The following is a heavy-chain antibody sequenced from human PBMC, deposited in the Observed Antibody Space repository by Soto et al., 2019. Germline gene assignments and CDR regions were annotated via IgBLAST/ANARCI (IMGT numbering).Heavy chain of an antibody. V-gene: IGHV3-11*01. CDR3: TRDQDVLVPAAMSRRNYYYGMDV. CDR2: ISSSGSTI. CDR1: GFSFSDYY. J-gene: IGHJ6*02. D-gene: IGHD2-2*01. Sequence: PGGSLRLSCAAYGFSFSDYYMSWIRQAPGKGLEWVSYISSSGSTIYYADSVKGRFTISRDNAKNSLYLQMNSLRAEDTAVYYCTRDQDVLVPAAMSRRNYYYGMDVWGQGTTVTVSS.